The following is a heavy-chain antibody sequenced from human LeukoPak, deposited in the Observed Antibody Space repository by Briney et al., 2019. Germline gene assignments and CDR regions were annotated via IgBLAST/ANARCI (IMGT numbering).Heavy chain of an antibody. J-gene: IGHJ5*02. D-gene: IGHD2-15*01. CDR2: VDPEDGET. CDR3: ATRILGYCSGGSCYSGSPRWFDP. V-gene: IGHV1-24*01. Sequence: RASVKVSCKVSGYTLTELSMHWVRQAPGKGLEWMGGVDPEDGETIYAQKFQGRVTMTEDTSTDTAYMELSSLRSEDTAVYYCATRILGYCSGGSCYSGSPRWFDPWGQGTLVTVSS. CDR1: GYTLTELS.